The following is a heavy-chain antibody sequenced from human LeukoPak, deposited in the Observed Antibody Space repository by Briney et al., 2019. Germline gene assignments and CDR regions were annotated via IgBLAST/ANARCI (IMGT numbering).Heavy chain of an antibody. D-gene: IGHD6-25*01. CDR3: AAGSGTYFLYYFDY. V-gene: IGHV4-4*09. J-gene: IGHJ4*02. CDR1: PGSISSYF. CDR2: VYFSRGT. Sequence: KPSETLSLTCTVSPGSISSYFWSWLRQTPGKGLEWIGYVYFSRGTRYNPSLQSRVTVSLDTSKNQFSLNLTSVTDADTAVYYCAAGSGTYFLYYFDYWGQGAPVTVSS.